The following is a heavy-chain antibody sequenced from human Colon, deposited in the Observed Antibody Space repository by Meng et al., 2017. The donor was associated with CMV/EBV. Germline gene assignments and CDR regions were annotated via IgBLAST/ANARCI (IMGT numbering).Heavy chain of an antibody. J-gene: IGHJ4*02. D-gene: IGHD2-2*01. CDR1: GFTFSSYS. V-gene: IGHV3-21*01. CDR3: ARDGDGYCSSTSCYVAFDY. CDR2: ISSSSSYI. Sequence: GESLKISCAASGFTFSSYSMNWVRQAPGKGLEWVSSISSSSSYIYYADSVKGRFTISRDNAKNSLYLQMNSLRAEDTAVYYCARDGDGYCSSTSCYVAFDYWGQGTLVTVS.